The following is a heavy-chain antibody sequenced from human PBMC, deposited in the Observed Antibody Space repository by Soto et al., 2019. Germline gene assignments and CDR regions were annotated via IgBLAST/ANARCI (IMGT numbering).Heavy chain of an antibody. CDR1: GYTFTSYG. CDR3: ARDGSLGGYSYDGYYYGMDV. D-gene: IGHD5-18*01. J-gene: IGHJ6*02. CDR2: ISAYNGNT. V-gene: IGHV1-18*01. Sequence: ASVKVSCKASGYTFTSYGISWVRQAPGQGLEWMGWISAYNGNTNYAQKLQGRVTMTTDTSTSTAYMELRSLRSDDTAVYYCARDGSLGGYSYDGYYYGMDVWGQGTTVTVSS.